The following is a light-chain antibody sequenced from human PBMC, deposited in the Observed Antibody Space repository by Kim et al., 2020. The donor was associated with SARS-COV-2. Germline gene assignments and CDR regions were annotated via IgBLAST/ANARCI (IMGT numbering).Light chain of an antibody. CDR1: SSDVGGYNY. V-gene: IGLV2-11*03. CDR2: DVS. Sequence: PGQSVTISGTGTSSDVGGYNYVSWYQQHPGKAPKLMIYDVSKRPSGVPDRFSGSKSDNTASLTISGLQAEDEADYYCCSYADTSVVFGGGTQLTVL. CDR3: CSYADTSVV. J-gene: IGLJ2*01.